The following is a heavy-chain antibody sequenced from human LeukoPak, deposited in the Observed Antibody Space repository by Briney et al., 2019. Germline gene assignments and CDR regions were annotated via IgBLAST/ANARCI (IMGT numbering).Heavy chain of an antibody. D-gene: IGHD3-9*01. V-gene: IGHV1-69*13. CDR1: GGTFSSYA. Sequence: GASVKVSCKASGGTFSSYAISWVRQAPGQGLEWMGGIIPIFGTANYAQKFQGRVTITADESTSTAYMELSSLRSEDTAVYYCARGSYFDWLPRGWFDPWGQGTLVTVSS. CDR2: IIPIFGTA. J-gene: IGHJ5*02. CDR3: ARGSYFDWLPRGWFDP.